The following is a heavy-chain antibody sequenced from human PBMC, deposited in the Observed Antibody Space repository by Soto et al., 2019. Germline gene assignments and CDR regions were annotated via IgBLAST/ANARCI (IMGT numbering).Heavy chain of an antibody. CDR2: ISGSGGST. CDR1: GFTFSSYA. J-gene: IGHJ4*02. D-gene: IGHD2-21*02. V-gene: IGHV3-23*01. CDR3: AKTTGADLLRFDY. Sequence: EVQVLESGGGLVQPGGSLRLSCAASGFTFSSYAMSWVRQAPGKGLEWVSGISGSGGSTNYADSVKGRFTISRDNSKNTLYLQMNSLRAEDTAVYYCAKTTGADLLRFDYWGQGTLVTVSS.